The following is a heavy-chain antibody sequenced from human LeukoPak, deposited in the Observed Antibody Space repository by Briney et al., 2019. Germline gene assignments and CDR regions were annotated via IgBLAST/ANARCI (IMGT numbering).Heavy chain of an antibody. D-gene: IGHD6-19*01. V-gene: IGHV3-20*04. J-gene: IGHJ3*02. Sequence: GGSLRLSCAASGFTFDDYGMSWVRQAPGKGLEWVSGINWNGGSTGYADSVKGRFTISRDNAKNSLYLQMNSLRAEDTALYYCAREGRQWLAGGAFDIWGQGTMVTVSS. CDR3: AREGRQWLAGGAFDI. CDR1: GFTFDDYG. CDR2: INWNGGST.